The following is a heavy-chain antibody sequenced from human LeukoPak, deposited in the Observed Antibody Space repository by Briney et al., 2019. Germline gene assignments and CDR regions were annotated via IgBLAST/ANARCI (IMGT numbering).Heavy chain of an antibody. Sequence: SETLSLTCAVYGGSFSGYYWSWIRQPPGKGLEWIGSIYYSGSTYYNPSLKSRVTIPVDTSKNQFSLKLSSVTAADTAVYYCARSDWGYYYFDYWGQGTLVTVSS. CDR2: IYYSGST. CDR1: GGSFSGYY. V-gene: IGHV4-34*01. D-gene: IGHD7-27*01. J-gene: IGHJ4*02. CDR3: ARSDWGYYYFDY.